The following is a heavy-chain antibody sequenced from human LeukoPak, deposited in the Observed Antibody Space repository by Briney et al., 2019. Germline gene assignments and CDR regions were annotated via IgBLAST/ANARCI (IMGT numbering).Heavy chain of an antibody. CDR3: ARDGLSTFGTTLPFDI. J-gene: IGHJ3*02. CDR1: GFTFSSYE. D-gene: IGHD3-16*01. Sequence: GGSLRLSCAASGFTFSSYEMNWVRQAPGMGLEWVSYISGSGTTIYYADSVKGRFTISRDNAKNSLYLQMNSLRVEDTAVYYCARDGLSTFGTTLPFDIWGQGPMVTVSS. CDR2: ISGSGTTI. V-gene: IGHV3-48*03.